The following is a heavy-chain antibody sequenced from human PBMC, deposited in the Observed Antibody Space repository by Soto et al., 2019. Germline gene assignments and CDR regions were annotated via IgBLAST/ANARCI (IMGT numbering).Heavy chain of an antibody. Sequence: QLQLQESGSGLVKPSQTLSLTCAVSGGSISSGGYSWSWIRQPPGKGLEWIGYIYYSGSTYYNPSLKTRVTIAVDRPKNQFSLKLSSVPAADTAVYYCARSHAVAHITAAVHWGQGTLVTVSS. CDR2: IYYSGST. J-gene: IGHJ4*02. D-gene: IGHD6-13*01. CDR3: ARSHAVAHITAAVH. CDR1: GGSISSGGYS. V-gene: IGHV4-30-2*01.